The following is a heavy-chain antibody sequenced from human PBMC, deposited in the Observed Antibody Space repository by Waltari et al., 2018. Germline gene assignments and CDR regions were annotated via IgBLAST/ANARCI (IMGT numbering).Heavy chain of an antibody. CDR3: ARKEGRGQLSWFDP. V-gene: IGHV4-38-2*01. J-gene: IGHJ5*02. CDR2: IYHIGSP. D-gene: IGHD6-13*01. CDR1: GYSISSGYY. Sequence: QVQLQESGPGLVKPSETLSLTCAVSGYSISSGYYWGWIRQPPGKGLEWIGSIYHIGSPYSHPPLKSRVTISVDTSKNHCSLKLSSVTAADTAVYYCARKEGRGQLSWFDPWGQGTLVTVSS.